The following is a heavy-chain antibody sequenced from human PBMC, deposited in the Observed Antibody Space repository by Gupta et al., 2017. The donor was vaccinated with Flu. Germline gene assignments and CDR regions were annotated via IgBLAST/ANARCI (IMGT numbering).Heavy chain of an antibody. D-gene: IGHD2-15*01. Sequence: EVQLLESGGGLVQPGGSLRLSCAASGSTFSTSVMTWVRQSPGKGLEWVSTIRGSGITTHYADSVKGRFIISRDNSKNTGYLQMNSLRAEDTAVYYCAKLALLGPRGYFQPWGQGTLVTVSS. CDR2: IRGSGITT. V-gene: IGHV3-23*01. CDR3: AKLALLGPRGYFQP. CDR1: GSTFSTSV. J-gene: IGHJ1*01.